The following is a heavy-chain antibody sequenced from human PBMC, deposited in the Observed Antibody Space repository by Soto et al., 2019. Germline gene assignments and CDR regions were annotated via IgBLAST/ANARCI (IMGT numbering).Heavy chain of an antibody. Sequence: GXSVKVSCEASGYTFTSYDINWVRQATGQGLEWMGWMNPNSGNTGYAQKFQGRVTMTRNTSISTAYMELSSLRSEDTAVYYCARLLWFGESVYYYYGMDVWGQGTTVTVSS. CDR2: MNPNSGNT. CDR3: ARLLWFGESVYYYYGMDV. J-gene: IGHJ6*02. D-gene: IGHD3-10*01. V-gene: IGHV1-8*01. CDR1: GYTFTSYD.